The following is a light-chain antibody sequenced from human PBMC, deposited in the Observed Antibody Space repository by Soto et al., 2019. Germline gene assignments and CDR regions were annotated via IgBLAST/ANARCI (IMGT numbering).Light chain of an antibody. Sequence: DILMTQSPDTLAVSLGERATIDCKSSQSVLYSSDNRNYLTWYQQKPGQPPKLLIYWASTRESGVPDRFSGSGSATDFTLTISSLQDEDVAVYYCQQYYNIPKTFGQGTKVDIK. CDR1: QSVLYSSDNRNY. CDR2: WAS. V-gene: IGKV4-1*01. CDR3: QQYYNIPKT. J-gene: IGKJ1*01.